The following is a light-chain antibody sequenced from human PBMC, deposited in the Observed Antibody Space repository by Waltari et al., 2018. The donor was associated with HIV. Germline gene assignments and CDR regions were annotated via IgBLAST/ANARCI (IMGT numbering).Light chain of an antibody. Sequence: QSVVTQPPSVSGAPGQRITISCSGSSSNLGAGYDVHWYQQLPGPAPKVIIYDKNKRPSGVPDRFSGSKSGTSASLAISGLRSEDEADYYCAAWNDSLSGYVFGTGTKVTV. CDR3: AAWNDSLSGYV. V-gene: IGLV1-40*01. CDR1: SSNLGAGYD. CDR2: DKN. J-gene: IGLJ1*01.